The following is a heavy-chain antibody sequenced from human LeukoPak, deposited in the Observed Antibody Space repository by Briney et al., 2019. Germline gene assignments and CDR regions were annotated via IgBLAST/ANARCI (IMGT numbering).Heavy chain of an antibody. CDR3: ASLNYYDSSFQH. CDR2: IKNDGTRI. J-gene: IGHJ1*01. D-gene: IGHD3-22*01. CDR1: GFTFSSYW. V-gene: IGHV3-74*01. Sequence: GGSLRLSCAASGFTFSSYWMHWVRQVPGKGLVWVSRIKNDGTRITYADFVKGRFTISRDNAKNTLSLQMNSLRVEDTAVYYCASLNYYDSSFQHWGQGTLVTVSS.